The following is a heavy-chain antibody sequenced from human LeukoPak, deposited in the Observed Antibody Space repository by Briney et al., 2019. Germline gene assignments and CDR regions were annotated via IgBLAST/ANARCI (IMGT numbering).Heavy chain of an antibody. V-gene: IGHV1-69*01. J-gene: IGHJ6*02. CDR1: GGTFSSYA. CDR3: ARLPGDYYYYGMDV. CDR2: IIPIFGTA. Sequence: ASVTVSCKASGGTFSSYAISWVRQAPGQGLEWMGGIIPIFGTANYAQKFQGRVTITADESTSTAYMELSSLRSEDTAVYYCARLPGDYYYYGMDVWGQGTTVTVSS.